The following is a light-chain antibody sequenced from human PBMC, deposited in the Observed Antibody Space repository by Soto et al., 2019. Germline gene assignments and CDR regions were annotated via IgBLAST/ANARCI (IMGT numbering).Light chain of an antibody. V-gene: IGKV1-8*01. Sequence: AIRMTQSPSSLSASTGDRVTITCRASQGISSYLAWYQQKPGKAPKLLIYAASTLQSGVPSRFSGSGSGTDFTPTISCLQSEDFATYYCQQYYSYAYTFCQGTKLEIK. CDR3: QQYYSYAYT. J-gene: IGKJ2*01. CDR2: AAS. CDR1: QGISSY.